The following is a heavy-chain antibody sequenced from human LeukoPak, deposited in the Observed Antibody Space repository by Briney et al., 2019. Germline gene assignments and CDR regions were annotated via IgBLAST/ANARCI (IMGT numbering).Heavy chain of an antibody. Sequence: ASVKVSCKASGYTFTGHYIHWVRQAPGQGLEWMGWINPKNAGTNYAQKFQGRVTMTRDTSTGTAYMELSRLRSDDTAVYYCAKTLYIAAAPGGFDYWGQGTLVAVSS. V-gene: IGHV1-2*02. D-gene: IGHD6-13*01. CDR3: AKTLYIAAAPGGFDY. CDR2: INPKNAGT. CDR1: GYTFTGHY. J-gene: IGHJ4*02.